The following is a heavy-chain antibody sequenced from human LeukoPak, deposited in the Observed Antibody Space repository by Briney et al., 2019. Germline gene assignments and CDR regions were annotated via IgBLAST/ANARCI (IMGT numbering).Heavy chain of an antibody. CDR3: ARVLAVAGPGWFDP. D-gene: IGHD6-19*01. Sequence: ASVKVSCKASGYTFTGYYMHRVRQAPGQGLEWMGWINPNSGGTNYAQKFQGRVTMTRDTSISTAYMELSRLRSDDTAVYYCARVLAVAGPGWFDPWGQGTLVTVSS. V-gene: IGHV1-2*02. CDR2: INPNSGGT. J-gene: IGHJ5*02. CDR1: GYTFTGYY.